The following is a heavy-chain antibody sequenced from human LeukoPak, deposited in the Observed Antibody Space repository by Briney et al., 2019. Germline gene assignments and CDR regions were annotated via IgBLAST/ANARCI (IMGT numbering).Heavy chain of an antibody. CDR2: IYHSGST. J-gene: IGHJ4*02. CDR1: GYSISSGYY. V-gene: IGHV4-38-2*02. D-gene: IGHD3-16*01. CDR3: ARRLGGVPYYFDY. Sequence: PSETLSLTCTVSGYSISSGYYWGWIRQPPGKGLEWIGSIYHSGSTYYNPSLKSRVTISVDTSKNQFSLKLSSVAAADTAVYYCARRLGGVPYYFDYWGQGTLVTVSS.